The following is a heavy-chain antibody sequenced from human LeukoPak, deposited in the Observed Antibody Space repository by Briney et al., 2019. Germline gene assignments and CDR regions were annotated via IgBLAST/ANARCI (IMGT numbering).Heavy chain of an antibody. CDR2: ISSSSSYI. J-gene: IGHJ4*02. CDR3: ARGGGDYGFDY. D-gene: IGHD4-17*01. V-gene: IGHV3-21*01. Sequence: GGSLRLSCAASGFTFSSYSMNWVRQAPGEGLEWVSSISSSSSYIYYADSVKGRFTISRDNAKNSLYLQMNSLRAEDTAVYYCARGGGDYGFDYWGQGTLVTVSS. CDR1: GFTFSSYS.